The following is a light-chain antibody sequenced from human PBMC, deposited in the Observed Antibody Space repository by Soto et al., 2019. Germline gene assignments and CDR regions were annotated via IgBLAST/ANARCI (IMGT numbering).Light chain of an antibody. V-gene: IGKV3-20*01. CDR3: QQYGSSPLYT. CDR1: QSVSSIY. J-gene: IGKJ2*01. Sequence: EIVLTQSPGTLSVSPGERATLSCRASQSVSSIYLAWYQQKPGQAPRLLIYGASSRATGIPDRFSGSGSGTDFTLTISRLEPEDFAVYYCQQYGSSPLYTFGQGTKLEIK. CDR2: GAS.